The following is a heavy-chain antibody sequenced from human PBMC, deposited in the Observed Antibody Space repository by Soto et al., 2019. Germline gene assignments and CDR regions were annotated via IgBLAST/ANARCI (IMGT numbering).Heavy chain of an antibody. Sequence: QITLKESGPTLVKPTQTLTLTCTFSGISLSTSGVGVGWIRQPPGQALEWLALIYWDDDKRYSPSLKSRLTITNDTPKNQVVRTMTNMDPVDTATYYSEHRRGILAREDCFDPWCQGTLVTVSS. J-gene: IGHJ5*02. CDR3: EHRRGILAREDCFDP. D-gene: IGHD6-6*01. CDR1: GISLSTSGVG. V-gene: IGHV2-5*02. CDR2: IYWDDDK.